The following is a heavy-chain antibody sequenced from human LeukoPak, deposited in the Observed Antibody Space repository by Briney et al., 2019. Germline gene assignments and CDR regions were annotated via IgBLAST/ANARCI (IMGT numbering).Heavy chain of an antibody. CDR2: IYYSGST. CDR3: ARSDSAMGYLTDY. V-gene: IGHV4-39*01. D-gene: IGHD5-18*01. J-gene: IGHJ4*02. CDR1: GGSISSSSYY. Sequence: PSETLSLTCPVSGGSISSSSYYWDWVRQPPGKGLEWIGSIYYSGSTYYNPSLKSRVTISVDTTKNQFSLKLSSVTAADSTVYYCARSDSAMGYLTDYWGQGTLVTVSS.